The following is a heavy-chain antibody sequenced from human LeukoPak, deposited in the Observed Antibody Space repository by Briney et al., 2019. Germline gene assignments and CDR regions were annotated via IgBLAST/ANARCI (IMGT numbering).Heavy chain of an antibody. Sequence: GGTLRLSCAASGFTFSSYAMSWVRQAPGKGLEWVSAISGSGGSTYYADSVKGRFTIPRDNSKNTLYLQMNSLRAEDTAVYYCAKDRYSSSSGWFDPWGQGTLVTVSS. J-gene: IGHJ5*02. CDR3: AKDRYSSSSGWFDP. CDR1: GFTFSSYA. D-gene: IGHD6-13*01. V-gene: IGHV3-23*01. CDR2: ISGSGGST.